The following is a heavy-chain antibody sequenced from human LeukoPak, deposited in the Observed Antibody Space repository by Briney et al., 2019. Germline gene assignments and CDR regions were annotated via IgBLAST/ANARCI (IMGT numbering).Heavy chain of an antibody. CDR2: IRYDGSNK. D-gene: IGHD3-3*01. CDR3: AKQATYYDFWSGYSASDY. J-gene: IGHJ4*02. CDR1: GFTFSSYG. Sequence: PGGSLRLSCAASGFTFSSYGMHWVRQAPGKGLEWVAFIRYDGSNKYYADSVKGRFTISRDNSKNTLYLQMNSLRAEDTAVYYCAKQATYYDFWSGYSASDYWGQGTLVTVSS. V-gene: IGHV3-30*02.